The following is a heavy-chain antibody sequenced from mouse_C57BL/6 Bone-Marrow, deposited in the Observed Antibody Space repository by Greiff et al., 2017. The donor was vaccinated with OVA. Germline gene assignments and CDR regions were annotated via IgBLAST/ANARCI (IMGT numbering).Heavy chain of an antibody. Sequence: VQLQQPGAELVKPGASVKLSCKASGYTFTSYWMHWVKQRPGQGLEWIGMIHPNSGSTNYNEKFKSKATLTVDKSSSTAYLQLSRLTSEYAAVYYCARVALVLGYYFDYWGQGTTLTVSS. CDR3: ARVALVLGYYFDY. CDR2: IHPNSGST. V-gene: IGHV1-64*01. J-gene: IGHJ2*01. D-gene: IGHD1-1*02. CDR1: GYTFTSYW.